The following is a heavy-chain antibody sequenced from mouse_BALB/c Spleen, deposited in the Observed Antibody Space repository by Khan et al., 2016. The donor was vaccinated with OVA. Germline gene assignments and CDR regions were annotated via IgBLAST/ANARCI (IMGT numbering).Heavy chain of an antibody. CDR2: ISYSGTT. CDR1: GYSITSNYA. V-gene: IGHV3-2*02. J-gene: IGHJ4*01. D-gene: IGHD1-1*01. CDR3: ARGNYYEYAMDY. Sequence: EVQLQESGPGLVKPSQSLSLTCTVTGYSITSNYAWNWIRQFPGNKLEWMGYISYSGTTSYNPSLKSRTSITRDTSNNQSFMQLNPVTTEDTDSCYCARGNYYEYAMDYWGQGTSVTVSS.